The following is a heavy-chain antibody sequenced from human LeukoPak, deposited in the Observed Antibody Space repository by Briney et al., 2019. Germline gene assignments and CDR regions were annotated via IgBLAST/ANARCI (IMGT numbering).Heavy chain of an antibody. D-gene: IGHD1-26*01. CDR2: ISSSSTI. Sequence: GGSLRLSCAASGFTFSSYWMHWVRQAPGKGLEWVSYISSSSTIYYADSVKGRFTISRDNAKNSLYLQMNSLRDEDTAVYYCARDIVGATNEPDYWGQGTLVTVSS. V-gene: IGHV3-69-1*01. J-gene: IGHJ4*02. CDR3: ARDIVGATNEPDY. CDR1: GFTFSSYW.